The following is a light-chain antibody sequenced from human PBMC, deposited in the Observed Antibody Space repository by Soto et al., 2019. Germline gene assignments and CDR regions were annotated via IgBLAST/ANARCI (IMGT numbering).Light chain of an antibody. CDR3: AAWDDSLNGRV. J-gene: IGLJ1*01. V-gene: IGLV1-44*01. Sequence: QLVLTQPPSASGTPGQRVTISCSGSSSNIGSNTVNWYQQLPGTAPKLLIYSNNQRPSGVPVRFSGSKSGTSASLAISGLQSEDEADYYCAAWDDSLNGRVFGTGTKLTVL. CDR2: SNN. CDR1: SSNIGSNT.